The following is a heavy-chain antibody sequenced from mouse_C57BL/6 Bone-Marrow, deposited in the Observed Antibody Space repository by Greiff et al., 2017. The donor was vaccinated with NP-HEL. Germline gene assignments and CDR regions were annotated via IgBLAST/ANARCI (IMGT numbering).Heavy chain of an antibody. D-gene: IGHD1-1*01. J-gene: IGHJ2*01. V-gene: IGHV1-55*01. CDR3: ARSDYGSSDENYFDY. CDR1: GYTFTSYW. CDR2: IYPGSGST. Sequence: QVQLQQPGAELVQPGASVKMSCKASGYTFTSYWITWVQQRPGQGLEWIGDIYPGSGSTNYNEKFKSKATLTVDTSSCTAYMQRSSLTSEDSAVYYCARSDYGSSDENYFDYWGQGTTLTVSS.